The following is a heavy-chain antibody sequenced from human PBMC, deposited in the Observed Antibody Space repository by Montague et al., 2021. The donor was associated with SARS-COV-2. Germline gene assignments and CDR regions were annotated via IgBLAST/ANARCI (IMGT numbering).Heavy chain of an antibody. Sequence: SLRLSGAASGFSVSSYWMHWVRQAPGKGLVWVAQLQGDFTTPTYSDSCKVRFTVSRDNAKNTIYLHLNSLRAEDTAVYYCARAGKWAFDLWGQGTMVTFSS. CDR1: GFSVSSYW. CDR3: ARAGKWAFDL. V-gene: IGHV3-74*01. D-gene: IGHD1-14*01. CDR2: LQGDFTTP. J-gene: IGHJ3*01.